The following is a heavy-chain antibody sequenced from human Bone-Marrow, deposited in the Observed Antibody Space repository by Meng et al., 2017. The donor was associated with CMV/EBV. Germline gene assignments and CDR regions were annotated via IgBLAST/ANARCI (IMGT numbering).Heavy chain of an antibody. CDR3: ARDRPLMTTVTTRYYYGMDV. V-gene: IGHV1-46*01. CDR2: INPSGGTA. CDR1: GYTFTNYF. J-gene: IGHJ6*02. D-gene: IGHD4-11*01. Sequence: ASVKVSCKASGYTFTNYFIHWLRQAPGQGLEWMGRINPSGGTANYAQKFQGRVTITTDESTSTAYMELSSLRSEDTAVYYCARDRPLMTTVTTRYYYGMDVWGQGTTVTVSS.